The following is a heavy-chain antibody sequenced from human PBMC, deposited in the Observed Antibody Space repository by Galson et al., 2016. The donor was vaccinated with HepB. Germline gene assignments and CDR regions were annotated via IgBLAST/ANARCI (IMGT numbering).Heavy chain of an antibody. J-gene: IGHJ4*02. CDR2: ISAYNGNT. D-gene: IGHD2-2*01. Sequence: SVKVSCKASGYTFTSYGISWVRQAPGQGLEWNGWISAYNGNTNYAHKLQGRVTMTTDTSTSAAYMDLRRLRSADTAVYYCAMGPSSTRNFDHWGQGTLVTVSS. V-gene: IGHV1-18*01. CDR1: GYTFTSYG. CDR3: AMGPSSTRNFDH.